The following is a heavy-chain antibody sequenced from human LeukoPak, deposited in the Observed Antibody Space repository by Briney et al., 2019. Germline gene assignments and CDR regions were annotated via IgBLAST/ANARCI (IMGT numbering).Heavy chain of an antibody. V-gene: IGHV3-21*01. CDR2: ISSSSSYI. CDR3: ARARSDVAAASA. CDR1: GFTFSSYS. Sequence: GGSLRLSCATSGFTFSSYSMNWVHQAPGKGLEWVSSISSSSSYIYYADSVKGRFTISRDNAKNSLYLQMNSLRAEDTAVYYCARARSDVAAASAWGQGTLVTVSS. D-gene: IGHD6-13*01. J-gene: IGHJ4*02.